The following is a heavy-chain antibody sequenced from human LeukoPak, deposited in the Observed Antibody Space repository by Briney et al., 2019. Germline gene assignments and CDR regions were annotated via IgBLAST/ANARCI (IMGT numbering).Heavy chain of an antibody. J-gene: IGHJ4*02. CDR1: GFTFSEYG. V-gene: IGHV3-48*03. CDR3: VGHSDY. Sequence: GGSLRLSCAASGFTFSEYGMNWVRQAPGKGLDWVSYIGSSGTTIFYADSVKGRFTISRDNAKNSLYLQMNSLRAEDTAVYYCVGHSDYWGQGTLVTVSS. D-gene: IGHD3-16*01. CDR2: IGSSGTTI.